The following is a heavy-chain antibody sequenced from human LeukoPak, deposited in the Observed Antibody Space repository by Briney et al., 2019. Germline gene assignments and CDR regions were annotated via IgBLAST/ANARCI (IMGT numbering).Heavy chain of an antibody. CDR2: IYSGGST. D-gene: IGHD1-26*01. J-gene: IGHJ4*02. CDR3: ASPIPVSGSLDY. Sequence: PGGSLRLSCAASGFTVSSNYMSWVRQAPGKGLEWVSVIYSGGSTYYADSVKGRFTISRDNSKNTPYLQMNSLRAEDTAVYYCASPIPVSGSLDYWGQGTLVTVSS. V-gene: IGHV3-66*01. CDR1: GFTVSSNY.